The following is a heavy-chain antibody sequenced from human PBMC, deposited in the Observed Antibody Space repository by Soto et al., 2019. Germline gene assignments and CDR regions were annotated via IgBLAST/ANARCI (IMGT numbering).Heavy chain of an antibody. CDR1: GGSISNYY. Sequence: SETQSLTCTVSGGSISNYYWSWIRQPAGKGLEWIGRIYSIGSTNYNPSLKSRFTMSVDTSKNQFSLKLTSVTAADTAVYFCARATRDYGDYGYFASWGQGTLVPVSS. CDR2: IYSIGST. D-gene: IGHD4-17*01. CDR3: ARATRDYGDYGYFAS. V-gene: IGHV4-4*07. J-gene: IGHJ4*02.